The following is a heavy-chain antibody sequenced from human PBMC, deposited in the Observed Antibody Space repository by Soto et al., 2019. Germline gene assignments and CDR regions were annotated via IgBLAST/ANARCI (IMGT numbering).Heavy chain of an antibody. CDR3: ARHFYDRNGYFHFDY. CDR1: GYSFTSYW. V-gene: IGHV5-51*01. D-gene: IGHD3-22*01. Sequence: RGESLKISCKGSGYSFTSYWIGWVRQMPGKGLEWMGIIYPGDSDTRYSPSFQGQVTISADKSISTAYLQWSSLKASDTAMYYCARHFYDRNGYFHFDYWGQGTLVTVSS. J-gene: IGHJ4*02. CDR2: IYPGDSDT.